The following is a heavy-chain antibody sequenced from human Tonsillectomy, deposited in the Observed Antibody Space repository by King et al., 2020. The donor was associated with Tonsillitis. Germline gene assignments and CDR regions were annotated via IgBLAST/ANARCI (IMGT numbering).Heavy chain of an antibody. J-gene: IGHJ3*02. Sequence: VTLKESGPALVKPKQTLTLTCTFSGFSLNTHEMRMACIRQPPGKALEWLARIDWADDKFYTTSLKTRLAISKDTSKNQVVLTVTNVDPADTATYFCARLCSGDCCPSHAFDIWGQGTMVPVSS. V-gene: IGHV2-70*04. CDR2: IDWADDK. CDR3: ARLCSGDCCPSHAFDI. CDR1: GFSLNTHEMR. D-gene: IGHD2-21*02.